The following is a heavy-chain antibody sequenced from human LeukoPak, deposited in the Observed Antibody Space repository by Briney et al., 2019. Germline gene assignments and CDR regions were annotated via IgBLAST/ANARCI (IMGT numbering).Heavy chain of an antibody. Sequence: SVKVSCKASGGTFSSYTISWVRQAPGQGLEWMGRIIPILSIANYAQKFQGRVTITADKSTSTAYMELSSLRSEDTAVYYCARDTGYCSSTSCLNWFDPWGQGTLVTVSS. CDR2: IIPILSIA. D-gene: IGHD2-2*01. V-gene: IGHV1-69*04. CDR1: GGTFSSYT. J-gene: IGHJ5*02. CDR3: ARDTGYCSSTSCLNWFDP.